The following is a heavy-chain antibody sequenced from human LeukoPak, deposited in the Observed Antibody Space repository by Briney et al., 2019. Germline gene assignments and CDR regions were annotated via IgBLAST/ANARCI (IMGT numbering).Heavy chain of an antibody. CDR2: ISHSGST. CDR3: AAQYSGYVRLDY. J-gene: IGHJ4*02. D-gene: IGHD5-12*01. CDR1: GGSFSGYY. Sequence: PSETLSLTCAVYGGSFSGYYWSWIRQPPGKGLELIGEISHSGSTNYNPSLKSRVTISVDTSKNQFSLKLSSVTAADTAVYYCAAQYSGYVRLDYWGQGTLVTVSS. V-gene: IGHV4-34*01.